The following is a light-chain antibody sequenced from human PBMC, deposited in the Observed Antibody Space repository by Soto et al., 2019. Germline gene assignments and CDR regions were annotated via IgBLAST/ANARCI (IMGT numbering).Light chain of an antibody. J-gene: IGKJ2*01. Sequence: ELVLIQSPVILSLSPGESATLSCGASQTLRRTYIAWYQQKLGHAPRVVIYGASNRATGIPDRFSGSGSGTDFSLTISRLEPEDFAVYYCHQYDIAPQTFGRGTKVDI. CDR2: GAS. CDR3: HQYDIAPQT. V-gene: IGKV3-20*01. CDR1: QTLRRTY.